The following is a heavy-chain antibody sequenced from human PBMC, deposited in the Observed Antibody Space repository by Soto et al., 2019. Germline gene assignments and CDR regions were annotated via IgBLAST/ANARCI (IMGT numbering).Heavy chain of an antibody. V-gene: IGHV1-18*01. CDR2: ISAYNGNT. Sequence: ASVKVSCKASGYTFTSYGISWARQAPGQGLEWMGWISAYNGNTNYAQKLQGRVTMTTDTSTSTAYMELRSLRSDDTAVYYCARVPISSSWYYYYYGMDVWGQGTTVTVSS. J-gene: IGHJ6*02. CDR1: GYTFTSYG. CDR3: ARVPISSSWYYYYYGMDV. D-gene: IGHD6-13*01.